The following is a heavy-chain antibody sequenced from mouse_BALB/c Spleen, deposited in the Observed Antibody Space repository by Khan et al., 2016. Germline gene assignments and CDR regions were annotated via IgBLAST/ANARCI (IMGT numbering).Heavy chain of an antibody. V-gene: IGHV11-2*02. CDR3: MRYGGYYLDY. CDR2: INADGSAI. Sequence: EVQLLETGGGLVQPGGSRGLSCEGSGFTFSGFWMSWVRQTPGKTLEWIGDINADGSAINYAPSIKDRFTIFRDNDKSTLYLQMSNVRSEDTATYVCMRYGGYYLDYWGQGTTLTVSS. J-gene: IGHJ2*01. CDR1: GFTFSGFW.